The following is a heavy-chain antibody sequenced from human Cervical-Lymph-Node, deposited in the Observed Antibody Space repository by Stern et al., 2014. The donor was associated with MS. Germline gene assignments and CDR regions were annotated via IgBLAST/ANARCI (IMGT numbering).Heavy chain of an antibody. D-gene: IGHD3-16*01. V-gene: IGHV1-18*01. Sequence: VQLVESGAEVKKPGASVNVSCKASGYTFSSFAITWVRQAPGQGLEWMGTITVYNGNTNYAQRVQDRVTMTTDTSTNTAYMEVRTRRSADTALYYCARGWGDTRHWGQGTLVTVSS. CDR1: GYTFSSFA. CDR2: ITVYNGNT. J-gene: IGHJ4*02. CDR3: ARGWGDTRH.